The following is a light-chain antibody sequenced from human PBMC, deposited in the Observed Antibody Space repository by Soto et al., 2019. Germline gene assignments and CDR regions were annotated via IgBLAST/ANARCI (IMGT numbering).Light chain of an antibody. CDR3: NSYTSSSSYV. V-gene: IGLV2-18*02. CDR1: SSDIGSYNR. CDR2: EVN. Sequence: QSVLTQPASVSGSPGQSVTISCTGTSSDIGSYNRVSWYQQPPGKAPKLIIYEVNNRPSGVSSRFSGSKSGNTASLTISGLQAEDEADYYCNSYTSSSSYVFGTGTKVTVL. J-gene: IGLJ1*01.